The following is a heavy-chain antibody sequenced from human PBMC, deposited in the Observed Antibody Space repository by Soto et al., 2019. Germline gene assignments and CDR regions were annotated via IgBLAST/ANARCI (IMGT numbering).Heavy chain of an antibody. CDR2: LSSAGNTE. Sequence: PWGSLTPACEASGSALRSYAMQGVRQAAGNRLECVAVLSSAGNTEYYGDSVRGRFSISRDNSKNTVSLQMSSLKAEDTAVYYCARGGASRPGRGYYYGVDVWGQGATVTVSS. D-gene: IGHD6-6*01. V-gene: IGHV3-30*15. CDR1: GSALRSYA. CDR3: ARGGASRPGRGYYYGVDV. J-gene: IGHJ6*02.